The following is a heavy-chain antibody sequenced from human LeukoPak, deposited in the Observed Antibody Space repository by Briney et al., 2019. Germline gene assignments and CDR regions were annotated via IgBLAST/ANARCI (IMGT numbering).Heavy chain of an antibody. Sequence: GGSLRLSCAGSGLTFNNYWVHWVRQAPGKGLVWVSGINPDGGATYYADSVRGRFTISRDNAKSTVFLQMNSLRAEDTALYFCTGVFDYWGQGTLVTVSS. CDR2: INPDGGAT. D-gene: IGHD2-8*01. CDR1: GLTFNNYW. J-gene: IGHJ4*02. V-gene: IGHV3-74*01. CDR3: TGVFDY.